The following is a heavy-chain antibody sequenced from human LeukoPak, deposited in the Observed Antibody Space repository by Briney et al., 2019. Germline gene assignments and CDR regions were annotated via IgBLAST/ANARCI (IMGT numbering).Heavy chain of an antibody. J-gene: IGHJ4*02. CDR1: GFAFDDFA. CDR2: ISYDGSIK. D-gene: IGHD5-18*01. CDR3: ARVMDTAMVTGDGDFDY. Sequence: GQSLRLSCTTSGFAFDDFALSWVRQAPGKGLEWVAVISYDGSIKYNPDSVKGRFTISRNNSKNTSYLQMNSLRAEDTAVSYSARVMDTAMVTGDGDFDYWGQGHLVTVSS. V-gene: IGHV3-30*04.